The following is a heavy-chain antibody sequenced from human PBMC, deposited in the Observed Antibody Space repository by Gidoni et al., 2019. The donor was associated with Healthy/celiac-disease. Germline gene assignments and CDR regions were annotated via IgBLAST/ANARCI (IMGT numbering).Heavy chain of an antibody. CDR2: ISSSSSTI. D-gene: IGHD2-15*01. Sequence: EVQLVESGGGLVQPGGCRRISGAASGFTFSSYGMNWVRQAPGKGLEWVSFISSSSSTIYYADSVKGRFTISRDNAKNSLYLQMNSLRAEDTAVYSCARDMGGYCSGGSCYSGYDYYSYYYGMDVWGQGTTVTVSS. CDR1: GFTFSSYG. V-gene: IGHV3-48*01. J-gene: IGHJ6*02. CDR3: ARDMGGYCSGGSCYSGYDYYSYYYGMDV.